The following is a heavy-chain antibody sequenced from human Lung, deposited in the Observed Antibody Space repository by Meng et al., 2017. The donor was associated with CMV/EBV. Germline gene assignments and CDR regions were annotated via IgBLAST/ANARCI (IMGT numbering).Heavy chain of an antibody. J-gene: IGHJ1*01. V-gene: IGHV4-4*02. CDR2: IPHRGSS. D-gene: IGHD3-10*01. CDR1: GDSITNHNW. Sequence: QARGLEPGPALGTPSATLSLTCPVSGDSITNHNWWAWVRQPPGKGLEWIGEIPHRGSSAYNPSLKSRVSMSIDKSKNQFSLKLTSVTAAETAVYHCLRRSGGSVWGQGTLVTVSS. CDR3: LRRSGGSV.